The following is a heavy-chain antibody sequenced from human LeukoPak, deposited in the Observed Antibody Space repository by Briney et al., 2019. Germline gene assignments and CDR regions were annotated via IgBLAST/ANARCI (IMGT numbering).Heavy chain of an antibody. CDR1: GFTFDDYG. V-gene: IGHV3-74*01. CDR3: ARDSGDGYNYYYYYMDV. CDR2: INSDGMTT. D-gene: IGHD5-24*01. Sequence: PGGSLRLSCAASGFTFDDYGMSWVRQAPGKGLEWVSHINSDGMTTNYADSVKGRFTTSRDNAKNTLYLQMNSLRAEDTAVYYCARDSGDGYNYYYYYMDVWGKGTTVTVSS. J-gene: IGHJ6*03.